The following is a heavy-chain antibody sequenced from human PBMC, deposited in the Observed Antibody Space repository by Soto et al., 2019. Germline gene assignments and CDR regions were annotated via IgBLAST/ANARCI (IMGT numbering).Heavy chain of an antibody. CDR1: GFTFSRYW. Sequence: GGSLRLSCVGSGFTFSRYWMSWVRLAPGRGLEWVANIKSDGSEIQYADSVMGRFTISRDNIKNSLFLQMSSLRVYDPAGYYCAREAYWGRGTLLTVSS. CDR3: AREAY. V-gene: IGHV3-7*05. J-gene: IGHJ4*02. CDR2: IKSDGSEI.